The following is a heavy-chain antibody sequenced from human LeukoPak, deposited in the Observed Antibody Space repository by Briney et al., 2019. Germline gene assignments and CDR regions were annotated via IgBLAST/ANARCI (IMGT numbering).Heavy chain of an antibody. CDR2: INPNSGGT. V-gene: IGHV1-2*02. J-gene: IGHJ5*02. CDR3: ARDRGIVVVPAAMTHNWFDP. CDR1: GYTFTGYY. Sequence: ASVKVSCKASGYTFTGYYMHWVRQAPGQGLEWMGWINPNSGGTNYAQKVQGRVTMTSDTSISTAYMELSRLRSDDTAVYYCARDRGIVVVPAAMTHNWFDPWAQGTLVTVSS. D-gene: IGHD2-2*01.